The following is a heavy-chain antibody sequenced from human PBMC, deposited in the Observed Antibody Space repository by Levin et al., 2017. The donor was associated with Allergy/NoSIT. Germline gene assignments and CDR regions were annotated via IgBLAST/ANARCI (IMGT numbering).Heavy chain of an antibody. D-gene: IGHD6-13*01. Sequence: PGESLKISCAASGFTFSSYGMNWVRQAPGKGLEWVSYISSSSTYIYYADSVKGRFTISRDNAKNSLYLQMNSLRAEDTAVYYCATDKSSSSAFDIWGQGTMVTVSS. CDR1: GFTFSSYG. V-gene: IGHV3-21*01. CDR2: ISSSSTYI. CDR3: ATDKSSSSAFDI. J-gene: IGHJ3*02.